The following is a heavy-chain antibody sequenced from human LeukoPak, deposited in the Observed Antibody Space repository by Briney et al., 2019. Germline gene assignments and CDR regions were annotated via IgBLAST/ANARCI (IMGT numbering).Heavy chain of an antibody. CDR1: GFTFSSYW. J-gene: IGHJ4*02. Sequence: PGGSLRLSXAASGFTFSSYWMHWVRQAPGKGLVWVSRINSDGSSTSYADSVKGRFTISRDNAKNTLYLQMNSLRAEDTAVYYCARGVNDFWSGSDFDYWGQGTLVTVSS. CDR2: INSDGSST. V-gene: IGHV3-74*01. CDR3: ARGVNDFWSGSDFDY. D-gene: IGHD3-3*01.